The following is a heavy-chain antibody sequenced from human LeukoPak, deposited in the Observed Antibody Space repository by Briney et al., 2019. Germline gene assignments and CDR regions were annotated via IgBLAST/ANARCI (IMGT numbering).Heavy chain of an antibody. CDR2: INPNSGGT. J-gene: IGHJ4*02. CDR3: ARGDGRYLL. V-gene: IGHV1-2*02. Sequence: ASVRVSCKASGYTFTGYYIHWVRQAPGQGLEWMGWINPNSGGTRYGPKFQGRVIMTRDTSISTAYMELGSLRSDDTAVYYCARGDGRYLLWGQATLVTVSS. D-gene: IGHD1-26*01. CDR1: GYTFTGYY.